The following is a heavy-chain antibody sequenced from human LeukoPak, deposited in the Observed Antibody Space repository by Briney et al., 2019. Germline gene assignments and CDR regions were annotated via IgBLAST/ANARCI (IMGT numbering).Heavy chain of an antibody. J-gene: IGHJ4*02. CDR1: GYTLTELS. CDR2: FDPEDGET. CDR3: ATAFGGVIASFDY. V-gene: IGHV1-24*01. D-gene: IGHD3-16*02. Sequence: ASVKVSCKVSGYTLTELSMHWVRQAPGKGLEWMGGFDPEDGETIYAQKFQGRVTMTEDTPTDTAYMELSSLRSEDTAVYYCATAFGGVIASFDYWGQGTLVTVSS.